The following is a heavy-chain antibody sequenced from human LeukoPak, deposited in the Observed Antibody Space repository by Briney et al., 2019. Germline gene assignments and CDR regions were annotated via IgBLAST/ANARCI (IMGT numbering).Heavy chain of an antibody. CDR1: GYSFTGYY. D-gene: IGHD3-3*01. CDR2: INPNNGAT. V-gene: IGHV1-2*02. J-gene: IGHJ4*02. CDR3: ARGSETYYDFWSGSSFDY. Sequence: ASVKVPCKASGYSFTGYYIHWVRQAPGQGLDWMGWINPNNGATKYAQKFQGRVTMTRDTSISRAYMELTRLRSDDTAVYYRARGSETYYDFWSGSSFDYWGQGTLVTVSS.